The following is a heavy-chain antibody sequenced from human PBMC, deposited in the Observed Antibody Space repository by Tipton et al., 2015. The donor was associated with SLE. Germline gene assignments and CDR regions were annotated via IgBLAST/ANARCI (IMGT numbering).Heavy chain of an antibody. CDR2: TYYRSKWYF. V-gene: IGHV6-1*01. CDR1: GDSVSRPSVA. CDR3: AREHPAVAGFYYFYMDV. D-gene: IGHD6-19*01. J-gene: IGHJ6*03. Sequence: GLVKPSQTLSLTCAISGDSVSRPSVAWNWIRQSPSGGLEWLGRTYYRSKWYFDYAVSVKSRITVNPDTSKNQFSLQLNSVTPEDTAVYYCAREHPAVAGFYYFYMDVWGKGTTVTVSS.